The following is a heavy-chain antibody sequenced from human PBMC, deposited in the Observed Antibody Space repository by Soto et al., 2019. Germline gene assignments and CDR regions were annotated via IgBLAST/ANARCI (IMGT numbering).Heavy chain of an antibody. D-gene: IGHD6-6*01. Sequence: ASVKVSCKASGYTFTSYAMHWVRQAPGQRLEWMGWINAVNGNTKYSQKFQGRVTITTDKSTSTAYMELSSLRSEDTAVYYCAREPSISSNWFDPWGQGTLVTVSS. J-gene: IGHJ5*02. CDR3: AREPSISSNWFDP. V-gene: IGHV1-3*01. CDR1: GYTFTSYA. CDR2: INAVNGNT.